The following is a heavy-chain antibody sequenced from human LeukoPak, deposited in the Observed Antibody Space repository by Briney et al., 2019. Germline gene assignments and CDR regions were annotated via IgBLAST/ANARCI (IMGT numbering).Heavy chain of an antibody. CDR3: ARGDFCSSTNCYLRPMDV. V-gene: IGHV4-59*01. D-gene: IGHD2-2*01. Sequence: SETLSLTCTVSGGSIRDYYWNWIRQPPGKGLEWIGYIYYIGSTTYNPSLKSRVTMSVDTAKNQFSLKLRSVTAADTAVYYCARGDFCSSTNCYLRPMDVWGKGTTVTVSS. CDR2: IYYIGST. J-gene: IGHJ6*03. CDR1: GGSIRDYY.